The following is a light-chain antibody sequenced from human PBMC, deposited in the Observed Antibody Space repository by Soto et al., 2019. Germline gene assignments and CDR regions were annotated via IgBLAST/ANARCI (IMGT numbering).Light chain of an antibody. CDR1: SSNIGAGYD. CDR2: GNT. Sequence: QSVLTQPPSVSGAPGQRVTISCTGSSSNIGAGYDVHSYQQLPGTAPKLVIYGNTNRPSGVPDRFSSSKSGTSASLAITGLQAEDEADYSCQSYDSSLSGYVFGTGTKLTVL. CDR3: QSYDSSLSGYV. J-gene: IGLJ1*01. V-gene: IGLV1-40*01.